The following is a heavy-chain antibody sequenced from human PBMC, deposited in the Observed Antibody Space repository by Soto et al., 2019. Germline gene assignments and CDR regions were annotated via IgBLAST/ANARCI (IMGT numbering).Heavy chain of an antibody. J-gene: IGHJ6*03. V-gene: IGHV1-2*04. CDR1: GDTFSDYY. Sequence: QVQLVQSGAEVRKPGASVTVSCRTSGDTFSDYYIHWVRQAPGQGLEWMGWINPNSGATNYAQKFRGWVTMTRDTSIRTVYLQLSRLRSDDTAVDYCARESGGSTATLDYSYFYMDVWGTGTTVTVSS. CDR2: INPNSGAT. D-gene: IGHD1-26*01. CDR3: ARESGGSTATLDYSYFYMDV.